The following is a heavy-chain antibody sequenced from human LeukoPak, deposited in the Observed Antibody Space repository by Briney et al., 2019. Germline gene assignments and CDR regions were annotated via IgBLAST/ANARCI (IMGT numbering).Heavy chain of an antibody. V-gene: IGHV3-21*01. Sequence: GSLRLSCAASGFTFSSYSMNWVRQAPGKGLEWVSSISSSSSYIYYADSVKGRFTISRDNAKNSLYLQMNSLRAEDTAVYYCARVHSSGYYNAFDIWGQGTMVTVSS. CDR3: ARVHSSGYYNAFDI. D-gene: IGHD3-22*01. J-gene: IGHJ3*02. CDR2: ISSSSSYI. CDR1: GFTFSSYS.